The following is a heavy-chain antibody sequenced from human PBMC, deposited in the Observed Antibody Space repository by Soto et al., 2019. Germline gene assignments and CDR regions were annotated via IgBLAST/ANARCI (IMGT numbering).Heavy chain of an antibody. CDR2: ISGSGGST. D-gene: IGHD3-3*01. CDR3: AKEQHYDFWSGYRNVENYFDY. Sequence: EVQLLESGGGLVQPGGSLRLSCAASGFTFSSYAMSWVRQAPGQGLEWVSAISGSGGSTYYSDSVKGRFTISRDNSKNTLYLQINSLRAEDTAVYYCAKEQHYDFWSGYRNVENYFDYWGQGTLVTVSS. J-gene: IGHJ4*02. CDR1: GFTFSSYA. V-gene: IGHV3-23*01.